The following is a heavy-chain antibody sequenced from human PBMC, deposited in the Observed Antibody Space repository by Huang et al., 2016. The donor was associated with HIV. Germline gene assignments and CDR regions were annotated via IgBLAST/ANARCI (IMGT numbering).Heavy chain of an antibody. Sequence: QVQLVESGGGVVQPGGSLRLSCAASGFTFSSYGMHWVRQAPGKGLEWVVVIGYDGSNKYYADSGGGRFTISRNKSKNTLYLQMNSLRAEDTAVYYCAKGSMANAFDIWGQGTMVTVSS. V-gene: IGHV3-30*02. CDR1: GFTFSSYG. CDR3: AKGSMANAFDI. CDR2: IGYDGSNK. J-gene: IGHJ3*02. D-gene: IGHD3-10*01.